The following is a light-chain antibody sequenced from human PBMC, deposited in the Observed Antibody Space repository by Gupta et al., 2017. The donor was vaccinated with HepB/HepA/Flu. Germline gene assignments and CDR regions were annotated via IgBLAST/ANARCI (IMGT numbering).Light chain of an antibody. V-gene: IGLV1-47*01. Sequence: QPVLTQPPSASGTPGQRVTISCSGSSSNIGSNYVYWYQQLPGTAPKLLIYRNNQRPSGVPDRFSGSKSGTSDSLAISGLRSEDEADYDCAAWDDSLSGLFGGGTKLTVL. J-gene: IGLJ2*01. CDR1: SSNIGSNY. CDR2: RNN. CDR3: AAWDDSLSGL.